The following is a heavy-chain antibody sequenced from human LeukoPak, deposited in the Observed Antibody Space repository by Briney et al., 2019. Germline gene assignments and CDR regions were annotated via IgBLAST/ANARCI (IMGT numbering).Heavy chain of an antibody. CDR3: ASGYAAYGDYYFDY. J-gene: IGHJ4*02. CDR1: GYTFTSYG. Sequence: ASVKVSCKASGYTFTSYGISWVRQAPGQWLEWMGWISAYNGNTNYAQKLQGRVTMTTDTSTSTAYMELRSLRSDDTAVYYCASGYAAYGDYYFDYWGQGTLVTVSS. D-gene: IGHD4-17*01. CDR2: ISAYNGNT. V-gene: IGHV1-18*01.